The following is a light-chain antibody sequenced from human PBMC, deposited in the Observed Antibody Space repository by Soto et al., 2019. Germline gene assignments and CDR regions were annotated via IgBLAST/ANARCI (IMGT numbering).Light chain of an antibody. J-gene: IGLJ2*01. Sequence: QPVLTQPPSVSGAPGQRVTISCTGSSSNIGAGYDVHWYQQLPGTAPKLLMYGNNNRPSGVPDRFSGSKSGTSASLAITGLQAEYEADYYCHSYDSSLSGSVFGGGTKLTVL. CDR2: GNN. CDR3: HSYDSSLSGSV. V-gene: IGLV1-40*01. CDR1: SSNIGAGYD.